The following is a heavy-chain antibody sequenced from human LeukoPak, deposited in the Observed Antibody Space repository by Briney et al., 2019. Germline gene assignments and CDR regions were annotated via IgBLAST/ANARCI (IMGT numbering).Heavy chain of an antibody. CDR3: ARQFRDSSGYYSYYFDY. V-gene: IGHV5-51*01. J-gene: IGHJ4*02. D-gene: IGHD3-22*01. Sequence: GESLEISCQGSGYSFTTYWIGWVRQTPGTGLEWMGIIYPGDSDTRYRPSFQGQVTISADKSISTAYLQWSSLKASDTAMYYCARQFRDSSGYYSYYFDYWGQGTLVTVSS. CDR1: GYSFTTYW. CDR2: IYPGDSDT.